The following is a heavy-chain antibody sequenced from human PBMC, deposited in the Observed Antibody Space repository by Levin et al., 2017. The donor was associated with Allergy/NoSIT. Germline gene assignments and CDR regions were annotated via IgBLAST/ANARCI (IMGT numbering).Heavy chain of an antibody. Sequence: GESLKISCAASGFTFSSYWMHWVRQAPGKGLVWVSRINSDATNTNYADSVKGRFTISRDNAKNTLYLQMNSLTADDTAVYYFARTAAGGGNMDVWGQGTTVTVSS. CDR1: GFTFSSYW. CDR2: INSDATNT. J-gene: IGHJ6*02. CDR3: ARTAAGGGNMDV. D-gene: IGHD6-13*01. V-gene: IGHV3-74*01.